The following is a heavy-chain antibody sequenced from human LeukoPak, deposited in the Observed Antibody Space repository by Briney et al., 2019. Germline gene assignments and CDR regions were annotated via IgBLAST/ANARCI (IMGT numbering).Heavy chain of an antibody. D-gene: IGHD1-7*01. J-gene: IGHJ6*03. CDR1: GYSISSGYY. CDR2: IYHNGST. CDR3: AREITGTTYYYYYYYMDV. Sequence: SETLSLTCTVSGYSISSGYYWGWIRQPPGKGLEWIGSIYHNGSTYYNPSLKSRVTISVDTSKNQFSLKLSSVTAADTAVYYCAREITGTTYYYYYYYMDVWGKGTTVTVSS. V-gene: IGHV4-38-2*02.